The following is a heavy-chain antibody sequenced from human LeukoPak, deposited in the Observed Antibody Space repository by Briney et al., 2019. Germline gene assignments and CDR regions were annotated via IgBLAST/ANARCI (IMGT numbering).Heavy chain of an antibody. J-gene: IGHJ4*02. V-gene: IGHV7-4-1*02. CDR3: ARGYVDTVMGSGPAPHFDY. Sequence: ASVKVSCKASGYTFTSYAMNWVRQAPGQGLEWMGWINTNTGNPTYAQGFTGRFVFSLDTSVSTTYLQISSLKAEDTAVYYCARGYVDTVMGSGPAPHFDYWGQGTLVTVSS. CDR1: GYTFTSYA. CDR2: INTNTGNP. D-gene: IGHD5-18*01.